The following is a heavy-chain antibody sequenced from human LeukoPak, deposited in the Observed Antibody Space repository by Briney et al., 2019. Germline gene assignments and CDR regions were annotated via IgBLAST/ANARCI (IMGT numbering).Heavy chain of an antibody. V-gene: IGHV3-9*03. Sequence: GRSLRLSCAASGFTFDDYAMHWVRQAPGKGLEWVSGISWNSGSIGYADSVKGRFTISRDNAKNSLYLQMNSLRAEDMALYYCAKGYYDFWSGYSAFDDWGQGTLVTVSS. J-gene: IGHJ4*02. D-gene: IGHD3-3*01. CDR3: AKGYYDFWSGYSAFDD. CDR1: GFTFDDYA. CDR2: ISWNSGSI.